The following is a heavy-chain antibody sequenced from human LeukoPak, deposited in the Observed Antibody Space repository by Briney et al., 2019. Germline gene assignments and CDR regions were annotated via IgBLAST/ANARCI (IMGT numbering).Heavy chain of an antibody. CDR1: GGSISSSNW. CDR3: AKGRKDFDTNLGPFDS. CDR2: IYHSGST. V-gene: IGHV4-4*02. J-gene: IGHJ4*02. D-gene: IGHD3-9*01. Sequence: KPSETLSLTCAVSGGSISSSNWWSWVRQPPGKGLEWIGEIYHSGSTNYNPSLKSRVTISVGTSKAQFSLKVTSVTTADTAVYYCAKGRKDFDTNLGPFDSWGQGILVTVSS.